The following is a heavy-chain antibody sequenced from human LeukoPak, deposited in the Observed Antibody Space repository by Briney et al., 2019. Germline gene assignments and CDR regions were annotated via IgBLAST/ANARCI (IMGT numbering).Heavy chain of an antibody. V-gene: IGHV3-48*03. CDR2: ISSNSNSI. CDR3: AKGSSSYYFAFDI. J-gene: IGHJ3*02. D-gene: IGHD6-13*01. Sequence: GGSLRLSCKASGFTFSSYEMNWVRQAPGKGLEWVSYISSNSNSIYHAGSVKGRFTISRDNAENSLYLQMNSLRAEDTAVYYCAKGSSSYYFAFDIWGQGTMVTVSS. CDR1: GFTFSSYE.